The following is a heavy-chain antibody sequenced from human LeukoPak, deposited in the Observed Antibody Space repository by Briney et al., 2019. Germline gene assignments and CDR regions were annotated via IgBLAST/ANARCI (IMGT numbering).Heavy chain of an antibody. CDR3: ARGIVVVPAAIDWFDP. CDR2: IYTSGST. CDR1: GGSISSYY. Sequence: SETLSLTCAVSGGSISSYYWSWIRQPAGKGLEWIGRIYTSGSTNYNPSLKSRVTMSVDTSKNQFSLKLSSVTAADTAVYYCARGIVVVPAAIDWFDPWGQGTLVTVSS. D-gene: IGHD2-2*01. J-gene: IGHJ5*02. V-gene: IGHV4-4*07.